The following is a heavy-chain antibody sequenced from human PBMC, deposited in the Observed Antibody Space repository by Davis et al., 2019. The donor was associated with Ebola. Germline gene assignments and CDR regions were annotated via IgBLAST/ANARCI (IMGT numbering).Heavy chain of an antibody. CDR1: GYTFTSYY. V-gene: IGHV1-46*01. CDR2: INPSGGST. D-gene: IGHD5-12*01. Sequence: AASVKVSCKASGYTFTSYYMHWVRQAPGQGLEWMGIINPSGGSTSYAQKFQDRVFMSADTSTSTAYMELRRLTSEDTAVYFCARVSGYDPSDYWGQGTQVIVSS. J-gene: IGHJ4*02. CDR3: ARVSGYDPSDY.